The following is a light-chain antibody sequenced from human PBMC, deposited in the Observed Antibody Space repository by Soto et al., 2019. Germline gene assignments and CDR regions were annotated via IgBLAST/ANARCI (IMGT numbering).Light chain of an antibody. CDR1: SSDVGAYNY. J-gene: IGLJ1*01. Sequence: QCALTQPRSVXVSPGRSVTISCTETSSDVGAYNYVSWYQQRPGKAPKLIIYGVSRRPSGVPDRFSGSKSGNTASLNVSGLKAEDEADYYCCSYAGTYTFYVFGSGTKVT. V-gene: IGLV2-11*01. CDR2: GVS. CDR3: CSYAGTYTFYV.